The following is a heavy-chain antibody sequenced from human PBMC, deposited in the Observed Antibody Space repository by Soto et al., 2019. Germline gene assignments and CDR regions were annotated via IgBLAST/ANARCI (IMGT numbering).Heavy chain of an antibody. J-gene: IGHJ6*03. V-gene: IGHV3-13*01. CDR1: GFTLRSYD. Sequence: EVQLVESGGGLVQPGGSLRLSCAASGFTLRSYDMHWVRQAKGRGLEWVSAIAVGGETSYPGSVKGRFTISREDARNSLYLQMTSLTAGDSAVYFCAREYCSGRGCPGLYYVDVWGKGTTVTVSS. CDR2: IAVGGET. CDR3: AREYCSGRGCPGLYYVDV. D-gene: IGHD2-15*01.